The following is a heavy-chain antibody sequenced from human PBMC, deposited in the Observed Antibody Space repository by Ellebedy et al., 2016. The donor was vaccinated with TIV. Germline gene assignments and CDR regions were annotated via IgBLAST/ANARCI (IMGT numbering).Heavy chain of an antibody. CDR2: ISGSGGST. J-gene: IGHJ4*02. D-gene: IGHD3-22*01. CDR3: AKDQYYDSSAADY. Sequence: GESLKISCAASGFTFSSYAMSWVRQAPGMGLEWVSAISGSGGSTYYADSVKGRFTISRDNSKNTLYLQMNSLRAEDTAVYYCAKDQYYDSSAADYWGQGTLVTVSS. V-gene: IGHV3-23*01. CDR1: GFTFSSYA.